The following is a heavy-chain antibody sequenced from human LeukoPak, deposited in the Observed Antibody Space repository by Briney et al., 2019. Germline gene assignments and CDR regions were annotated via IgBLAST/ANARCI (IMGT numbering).Heavy chain of an antibody. J-gene: IGHJ3*02. V-gene: IGHV3-23*01. Sequence: GGSLRLSCAASGFTFSSYAMSWVHQAPGKGLEWVSAISGSGGSTYCADSVKGRFTISRDNSKNTLYLQMNSLRAEDTAVYYCAKDLSIWFGEFPDAFDIWGQGTMVTVSS. CDR1: GFTFSSYA. CDR3: AKDLSIWFGEFPDAFDI. CDR2: ISGSGGST. D-gene: IGHD3-10*01.